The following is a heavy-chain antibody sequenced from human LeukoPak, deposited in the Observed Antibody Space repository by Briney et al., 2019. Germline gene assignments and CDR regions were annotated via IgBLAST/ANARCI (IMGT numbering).Heavy chain of an antibody. J-gene: IGHJ3*02. D-gene: IGHD3-9*01. V-gene: IGHV3-7*03. CDR2: IKQDGSEK. CDR1: GFTFSSYW. Sequence: GGSLRLSCAASGFTFSSYWMSWVRQAPGKGLEWVANIKQDGSEKYYVDSVKGRFTISRDNAKNSLYLQMNSLRAEDTAVYYCAREARLRYFDWLEGANDAFDIWGQGTMVTVSS. CDR3: AREARLRYFDWLEGANDAFDI.